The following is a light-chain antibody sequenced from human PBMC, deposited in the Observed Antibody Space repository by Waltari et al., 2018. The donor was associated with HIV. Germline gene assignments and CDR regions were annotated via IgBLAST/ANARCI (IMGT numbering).Light chain of an antibody. CDR3: QSADSSGLYWV. J-gene: IGLJ3*02. CDR2: KDK. CDR1: ELAKKN. Sequence: SYELTQTPSASVSTGKTASNTGGGAELAKKNDYWYQQKSGQAPLVIMSKDKERPPGIPDRFSGSNSGTTVTLTISPVQSEDEAHYYCQSADSSGLYWVFGGGTKLTVL. V-gene: IGLV3-25*03.